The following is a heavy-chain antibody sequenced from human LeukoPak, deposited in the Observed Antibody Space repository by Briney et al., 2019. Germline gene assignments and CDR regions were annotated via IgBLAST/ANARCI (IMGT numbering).Heavy chain of an antibody. CDR1: GITCGNNW. V-gene: IGHV3-74*01. J-gene: IGHJ5*02. Sequence: GGSLGLSCAASGITCGNNWMHWVRQGPGKGLVGISRINSDGGGAIYADSVKGRFTVSRDNAKNTLYLQMNSLRAEDTAVYYCARDVPHNWFDTWGQGTLVTVSS. CDR3: ARDVPHNWFDT. CDR2: INSDGGGA.